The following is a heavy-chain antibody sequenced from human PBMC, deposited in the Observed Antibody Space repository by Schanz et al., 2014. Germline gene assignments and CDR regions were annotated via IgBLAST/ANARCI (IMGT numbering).Heavy chain of an antibody. D-gene: IGHD3-9*01. CDR1: GFIFSSYG. J-gene: IGHJ4*02. Sequence: QVQLVESGGAVVQPGRSLRLSCAASGFIFSSYGMHWVRQAPGKGLEWVAFIWYDGSNKYYADSVKGRFTISRDNSKNTLYLQMNSLRAEDTAVYYCAKQIHYDILTVTRNWGQGTLVTVSS. CDR3: AKQIHYDILTVTRN. V-gene: IGHV3-33*06. CDR2: IWYDGSNK.